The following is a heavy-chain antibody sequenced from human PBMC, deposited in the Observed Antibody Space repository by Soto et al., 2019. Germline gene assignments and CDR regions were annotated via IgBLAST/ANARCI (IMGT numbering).Heavy chain of an antibody. Sequence: GGSLRLSCTTSGFTFSGDTMSWFRQAPGKGLEWVGFIRSKPYGGTTEHAASVKGRFAISRDDSKSIAYLQMNSLKAEDTAVYYCTSDGHYNDHALHAFWARGTLVTVSS. V-gene: IGHV3-49*03. J-gene: IGHJ4*01. CDR1: GFTFSGDT. CDR3: TSDGHYNDHALHAF. D-gene: IGHD2-8*01. CDR2: IRSKPYGGTT.